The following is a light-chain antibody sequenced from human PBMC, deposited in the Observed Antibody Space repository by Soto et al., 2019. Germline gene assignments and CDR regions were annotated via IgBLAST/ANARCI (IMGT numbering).Light chain of an antibody. J-gene: IGKJ1*01. CDR2: GAS. Sequence: EIVLTQSPGTLSLSPGEGATLSCRASQSVSNTFFAWYQQKPGQAPRPLIYGASRRAIGVPDRLSGSGSGTEFTLTIIRLEPEDFAVYYCQQYESSRTFGQGTKLEMK. CDR1: QSVSNTF. V-gene: IGKV3-20*01. CDR3: QQYESSRT.